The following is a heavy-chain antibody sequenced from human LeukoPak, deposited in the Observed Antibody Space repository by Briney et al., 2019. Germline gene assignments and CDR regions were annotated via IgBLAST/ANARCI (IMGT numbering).Heavy chain of an antibody. CDR1: GGSFSGYY. CDR3: ARGLQLLRGFDY. Sequence: SETLSLTCAVYGGSFSGYYWSWIRQPPGKGLEWIGEINHSGSTNYNPSLKSRVTISVDTSKNQFSLKLSSVTAADTAVYYCARGLQLLRGFDYGGQGT. J-gene: IGHJ4*02. V-gene: IGHV4-34*01. D-gene: IGHD6-6*01. CDR2: INHSGST.